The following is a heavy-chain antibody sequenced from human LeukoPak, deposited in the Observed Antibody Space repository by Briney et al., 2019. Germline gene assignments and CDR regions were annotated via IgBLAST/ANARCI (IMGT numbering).Heavy chain of an antibody. Sequence: SETLSLTCTVSGGSISSYYWSWIRQPPGKGLEWIGYIYYSGSTNYNPSPKSRVTISVDTSKNQFSLKLSSVTAADTAVYYCASLSYGDYDGVYWGQGTLVTVSS. CDR2: IYYSGST. CDR1: GGSISSYY. CDR3: ASLSYGDYDGVY. V-gene: IGHV4-59*01. D-gene: IGHD4-17*01. J-gene: IGHJ4*02.